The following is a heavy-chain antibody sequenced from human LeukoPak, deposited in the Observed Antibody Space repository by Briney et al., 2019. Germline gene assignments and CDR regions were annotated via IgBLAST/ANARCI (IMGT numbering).Heavy chain of an antibody. V-gene: IGHV3-49*04. CDR3: TVDTAMEAFDY. CDR1: GFTFGDYA. CDR2: IRSKAHGGTT. J-gene: IGHJ4*02. D-gene: IGHD5-18*01. Sequence: GGSLRLSCTASGFTFGDYAMSWVRQAPGKGLEWVGFIRSKAHGGTTEYAASVKGRFTISRDDSKSIAYLQMNSLKTEDTAVYYCTVDTAMEAFDYWGQGTLVTVSS.